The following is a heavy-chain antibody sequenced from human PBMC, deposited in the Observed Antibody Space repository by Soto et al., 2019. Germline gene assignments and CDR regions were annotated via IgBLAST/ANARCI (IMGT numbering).Heavy chain of an antibody. CDR2: INPNSGGT. D-gene: IGHD5-18*01. V-gene: IGHV1-2*04. Sequence: ASVKFSCKASGYTFTGYYMHWVRQAPGQGLEWMGWINPNSGGTNYAQKFQGWVTMTRDTSISTAYMELSRLRSDDTAVYYCARTDTAMVTHAFDIWGQGTMVTVS. J-gene: IGHJ3*02. CDR3: ARTDTAMVTHAFDI. CDR1: GYTFTGYY.